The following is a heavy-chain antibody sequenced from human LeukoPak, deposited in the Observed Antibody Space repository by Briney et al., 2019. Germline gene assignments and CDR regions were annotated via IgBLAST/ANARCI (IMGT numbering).Heavy chain of an antibody. Sequence: GGSLRLSCAASGFTVSSNYMSWVRQAPGKGLEWVSVIYSGGSTNYADSVKGRFTISRDISKNTLYLQMNSPRAEDTAVYYCARQRDYGGTLDYWGQGTVVTVPS. CDR2: IYSGGST. V-gene: IGHV3-66*04. CDR3: ARQRDYGGTLDY. CDR1: GFTVSSNY. D-gene: IGHD4-23*01. J-gene: IGHJ4*02.